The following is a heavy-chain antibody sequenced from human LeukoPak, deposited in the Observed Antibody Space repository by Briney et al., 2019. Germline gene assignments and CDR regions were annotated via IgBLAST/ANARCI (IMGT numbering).Heavy chain of an antibody. CDR1: GFTFSSYW. Sequence: QPGGSLRLSCAASGFTFSSYWMHWVRQAPGKGLMWVSRINSDGSSTSYADSVKGRFTISRDNAKNSLYLQMNSLRAEDTAVYYCARPSLPRMGLLNWFDPWGQGTLVTVSS. CDR2: INSDGSST. D-gene: IGHD2-15*01. CDR3: ARPSLPRMGLLNWFDP. J-gene: IGHJ5*02. V-gene: IGHV3-74*01.